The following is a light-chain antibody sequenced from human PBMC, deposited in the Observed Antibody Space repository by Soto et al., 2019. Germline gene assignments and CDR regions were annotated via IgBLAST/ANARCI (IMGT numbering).Light chain of an antibody. J-gene: IGKJ1*01. CDR2: GAS. V-gene: IGKV3-20*01. CDR1: QSVSSNY. Sequence: EIVLTQSPGTLSLSPGDRATLSCRASQSVSSNYLAWYQQQKPGQAPRLLIYGASNRATGVPDRLSGSGSVTDFTLAISRLEPKDFVVYYCQHYCDSSWTFGQGTKVEIK. CDR3: QHYCDSSWT.